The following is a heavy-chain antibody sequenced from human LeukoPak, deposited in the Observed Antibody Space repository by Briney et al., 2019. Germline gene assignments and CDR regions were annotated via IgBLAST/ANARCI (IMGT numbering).Heavy chain of an antibody. V-gene: IGHV3-21*01. J-gene: IGHJ4*02. D-gene: IGHD6-13*01. Sequence: GGSLRLSCAASGFTFSSYSMNWVRQAPGKGLKWVSSISSSSSYIYYADSVKGRFTISRDNAKNSLYLQMNNLRAEDTAVYYCARCSSWYTHHYDYWGQGTLVTVSS. CDR1: GFTFSSYS. CDR3: ARCSSWYTHHYDY. CDR2: ISSSSSYI.